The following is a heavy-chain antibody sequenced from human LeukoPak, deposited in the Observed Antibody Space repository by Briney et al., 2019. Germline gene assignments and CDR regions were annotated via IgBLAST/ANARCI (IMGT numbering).Heavy chain of an antibody. CDR3: ARRILGPIDD. CDR2: IYPTGAT. J-gene: IGHJ4*02. D-gene: IGHD2/OR15-2a*01. Sequence: GGSLRLSCAASGFTVTSSYMTWVRQTPGKGLEWVSVIYPTGATYYADSVKGRFTISRDSSKNTVSLQMNSLRADDTALYYCARRILGPIDDWGQGTLVTVSS. V-gene: IGHV3-53*01. CDR1: GFTVTSSY.